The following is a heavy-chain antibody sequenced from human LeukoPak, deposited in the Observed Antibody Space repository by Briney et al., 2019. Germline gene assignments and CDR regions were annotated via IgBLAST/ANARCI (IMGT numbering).Heavy chain of an antibody. CDR1: GFTFGDYA. V-gene: IGHV3-49*03. Sequence: GGSLRLSCTASGFTFGDYAMSWIRQAPGKGLEWVGFIRSKAYGETADYAASVKGRFTISRDDSKAIAYLQMNSLKTEDTAVYHCTRDRGAYNLYDYWGQGTLGTGFS. D-gene: IGHD1-1*01. CDR2: IRSKAYGETA. J-gene: IGHJ4*02. CDR3: TRDRGAYNLYDY.